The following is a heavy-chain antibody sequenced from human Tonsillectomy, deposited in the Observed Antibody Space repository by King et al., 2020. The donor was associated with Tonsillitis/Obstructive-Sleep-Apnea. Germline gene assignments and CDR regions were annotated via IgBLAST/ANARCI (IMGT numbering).Heavy chain of an antibody. D-gene: IGHD7-27*01. CDR1: GFSLSTNGVG. V-gene: IGHV2-5*02. CDR3: AHTRKLGMRVPEAFDI. Sequence: TLQESGPTLVKPTQTLTLTCSLSGFSLSTNGVGVGWIRQPPGKALEWLALIYWDDDRRYSPSLKSRLTITEDTPKNQVVLTLTNMDPVDTATYYCAHTRKLGMRVPEAFDIWGQGTMVTVS. J-gene: IGHJ3*02. CDR2: IYWDDDR.